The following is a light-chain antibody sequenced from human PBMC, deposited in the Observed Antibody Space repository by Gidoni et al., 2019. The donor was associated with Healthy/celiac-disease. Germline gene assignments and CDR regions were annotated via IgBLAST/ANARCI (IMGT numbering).Light chain of an antibody. J-gene: IGLJ1*01. CDR1: NIGSKS. CDR3: QVWDSSSDHYV. CDR2: DDS. V-gene: IGLV3-21*03. Sequence: SSVLTQPPSVLVAPGKTARITCGGNNIGSKSVHWYQQKPGQAPVLVVYDDSDRPSGIPERFSGSNSGNTATQTISRVEAGDEADYYCQVWDSSSDHYVFGTGTKVTVL.